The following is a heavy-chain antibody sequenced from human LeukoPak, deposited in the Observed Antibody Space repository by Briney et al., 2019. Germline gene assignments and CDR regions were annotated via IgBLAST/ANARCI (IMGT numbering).Heavy chain of an antibody. CDR3: ASAPQWLEDTYLP. CDR2: ISSSGSTI. V-gene: IGHV3-11*01. Sequence: PGGSLRLSCAASGFTFSDYYMSWIRQAPGKGREGVSYISSSGSTIYYADSVKGRFTISRDNAKNSLYLQMNSLRAEDTAVYYCASAPQWLEDTYLPWGQGTLVTVSS. CDR1: GFTFSDYY. D-gene: IGHD6-19*01. J-gene: IGHJ5*02.